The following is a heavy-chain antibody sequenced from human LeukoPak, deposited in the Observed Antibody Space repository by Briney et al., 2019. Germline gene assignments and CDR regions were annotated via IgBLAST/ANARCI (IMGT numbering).Heavy chain of an antibody. D-gene: IGHD6-13*01. J-gene: IGHJ5*02. CDR3: ARAGGSSSWSSWFDP. Sequence: ASVKVSCKASGYTFTGYYMHWVRQAPGQGLEWMGWINPNSGGTNYAQKFQGRVTMTRDTSISTAYMELSRLRSDDTAVYYCARAGGSSSWSSWFDPWGQGTLVTVSS. CDR2: INPNSGGT. CDR1: GYTFTGYY. V-gene: IGHV1-2*02.